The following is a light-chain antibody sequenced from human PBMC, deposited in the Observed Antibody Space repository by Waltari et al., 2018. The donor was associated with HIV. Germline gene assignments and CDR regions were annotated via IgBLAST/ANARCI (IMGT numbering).Light chain of an antibody. V-gene: IGLV1-40*01. Sequence: QSMFTRPPSPPGAPGQWATHSCTGSSSNVGAGYHVHWYQQLPGTTPKLLIYGNNKRPSGVPDRFAGYKSGTSASLAITGLQADDEADYCCQSYSSSLVIFGGGTKLTVL. J-gene: IGLJ2*01. CDR2: GNN. CDR3: QSYSSSLVI. CDR1: SSNVGAGYH.